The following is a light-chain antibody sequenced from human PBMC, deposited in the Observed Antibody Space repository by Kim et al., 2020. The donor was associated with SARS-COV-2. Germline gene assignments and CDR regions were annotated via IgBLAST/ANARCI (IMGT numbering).Light chain of an antibody. V-gene: IGKV3-20*01. CDR2: GAS. J-gene: IGKJ1*01. Sequence: EIVLTQSPGTLSLCPGERATLSCRASQSVSSNYLAWYQQKPGQAPRLLIYGASSRATGIPDRFSGSGSGTDFTLTISRLEPDDFAVYYCQQYGSSPRTFGQGTKVDIK. CDR3: QQYGSSPRT. CDR1: QSVSSNY.